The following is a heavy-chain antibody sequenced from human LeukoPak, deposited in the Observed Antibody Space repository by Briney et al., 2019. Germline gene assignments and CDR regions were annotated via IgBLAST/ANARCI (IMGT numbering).Heavy chain of an antibody. Sequence: RGSLRLSCAASGFTFTSYEMNWVRQAPGKGLEWVSSISSRSYIYYADSVKGRFIISRDNAKNSLYLQMNSLRAEDTALYYCARGGGDVPIDYWGQGTLVTVSS. CDR3: ARGGGDVPIDY. CDR2: ISSRSYI. D-gene: IGHD2-21*02. J-gene: IGHJ4*02. CDR1: GFTFTSYE. V-gene: IGHV3-21*01.